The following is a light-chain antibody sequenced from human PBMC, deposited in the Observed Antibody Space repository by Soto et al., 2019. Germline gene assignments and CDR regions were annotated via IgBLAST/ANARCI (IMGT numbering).Light chain of an antibody. CDR2: DVS. Sequence: QSALTQPASVSGSPGQSITISCTGTSSDVGGYNYVSWYQQHPGKAPKLMIYDVSNRPSGVSNRFSGSKSGNTASLTISGLQAEDEADYYCSSYTSSSGGFGGGTKRTVL. V-gene: IGLV2-14*01. J-gene: IGLJ2*01. CDR1: SSDVGGYNY. CDR3: SSYTSSSGG.